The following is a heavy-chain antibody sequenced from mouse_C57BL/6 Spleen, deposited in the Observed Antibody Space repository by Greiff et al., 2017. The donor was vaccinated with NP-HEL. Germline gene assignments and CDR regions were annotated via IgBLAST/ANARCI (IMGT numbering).Heavy chain of an antibody. CDR3: SGVGYPYYYAMDY. CDR2: ISYDGRN. V-gene: IGHV3-6*01. D-gene: IGHD2-2*01. CDR1: GYSITRGYY. J-gene: IGHJ4*01. Sequence: EVQLQESGPGLVKPSQSLPLTCSVTGYSITRGYYWNWIRQLPGNKLEWMGYISYDGRNNYNPSLKNRTSITRDTSKNQLFLKLNSVTTEDTATYYCSGVGYPYYYAMDYWGQGTSVTVSS.